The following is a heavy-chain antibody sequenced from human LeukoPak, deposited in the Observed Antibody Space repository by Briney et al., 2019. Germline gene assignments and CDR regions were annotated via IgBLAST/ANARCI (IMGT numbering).Heavy chain of an antibody. CDR3: AKDIGSYYDY. J-gene: IGHJ4*02. CDR1: GFTFSSNG. V-gene: IGHV3-30*02. CDR2: IQYDGSKK. D-gene: IGHD3-10*01. Sequence: GGSLRLSCVASGFTFSSNGMHWVRQGPGKGLEWVTFIQYDGSKKYYAGSVKGRFTISRDNSKNTLYLEMNSLRAEDTAVYYCAKDIGSYYDYWGQGILVTVSS.